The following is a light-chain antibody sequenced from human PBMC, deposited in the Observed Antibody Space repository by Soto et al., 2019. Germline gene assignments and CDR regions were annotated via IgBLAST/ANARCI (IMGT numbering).Light chain of an antibody. V-gene: IGLV1-44*01. CDR1: SSNIGSNT. CDR2: SNN. J-gene: IGLJ3*02. CDR3: AACDDSLNGWV. Sequence: QYVLTQPPSASGTPGQRVTSSCSGSSSNIGSNTVNWYQQLPGTAPKLLIYSNNQRPSGVPDRFSGSKSGTSASLAISGLQSEDEADYYCAACDDSLNGWVFGGGTKLTVL.